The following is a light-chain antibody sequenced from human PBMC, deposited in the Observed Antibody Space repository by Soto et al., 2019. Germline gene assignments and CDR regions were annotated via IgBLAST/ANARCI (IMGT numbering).Light chain of an antibody. CDR1: QMIYTW. J-gene: IGKJ1*01. CDR3: QQYSTFWT. V-gene: IGKV1-5*03. Sequence: DIQMTQSPSTLSASVGDRVTITCRASQMIYTWLAWYQQKPGKAPKLQIYEASSLDVGVPSRFSGSGSGTEFTLTISSLQLEDFATYYCQQYSTFWTFGQGTKV. CDR2: EAS.